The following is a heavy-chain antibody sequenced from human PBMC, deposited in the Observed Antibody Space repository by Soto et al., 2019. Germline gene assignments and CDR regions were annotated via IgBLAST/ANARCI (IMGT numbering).Heavy chain of an antibody. D-gene: IGHD2-2*01. CDR1: GGSISSYY. V-gene: IGHV4-59*01. Sequence: QVQLQESGPRLVKPSETLSLTCIVSGGSISSYYWSWIRQPPGKGLEWIGYIYYSGSTNYNPSLKSLATISVDTSKNQSSLKLSSVTAADTAVYYCARAVLPATAPFDYWGQGTLVTVSS. J-gene: IGHJ4*02. CDR2: IYYSGST. CDR3: ARAVLPATAPFDY.